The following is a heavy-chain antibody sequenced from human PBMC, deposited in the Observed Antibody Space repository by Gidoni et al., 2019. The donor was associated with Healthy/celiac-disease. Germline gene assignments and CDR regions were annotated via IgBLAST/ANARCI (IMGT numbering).Heavy chain of an antibody. Sequence: EVQLVESGGGLVKPGGSLRLSCAASGFTFSNAWMSWVRQAPGKGLEWVGRIKSKTDGGTTDYAAPVKGRFTISRDDSKNTLYLQMNSLKTEDTAVYYCTTAGIVVVITDDYWGQGTLVTVSS. D-gene: IGHD3-22*01. CDR2: IKSKTDGGTT. V-gene: IGHV3-15*01. J-gene: IGHJ4*02. CDR3: TTAGIVVVITDDY. CDR1: GFTFSNAW.